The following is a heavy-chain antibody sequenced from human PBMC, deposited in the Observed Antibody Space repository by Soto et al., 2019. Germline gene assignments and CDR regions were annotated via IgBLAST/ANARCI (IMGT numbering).Heavy chain of an antibody. CDR3: ARDPGGHDAFDI. Sequence: QVQLVESGGGVVQPGRSLRLSCAASGFTFSSYGMHWVRQAPGKGLEWVAVIWYDGSNKYYADSVKGRFTISRDNSKNTLYLQMNSLRAEDTAVYYCARDPGGHDAFDIWGQGTMVTVSS. CDR1: GFTFSSYG. CDR2: IWYDGSNK. V-gene: IGHV3-33*01. D-gene: IGHD3-10*01. J-gene: IGHJ3*02.